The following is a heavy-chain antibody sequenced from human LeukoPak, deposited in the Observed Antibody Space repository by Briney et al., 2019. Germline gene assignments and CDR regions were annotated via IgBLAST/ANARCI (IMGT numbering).Heavy chain of an antibody. CDR2: IYYRGST. V-gene: IGHV4-39*07. J-gene: IGHJ4*02. D-gene: IGHD3-22*01. Sequence: SETPSLTCTVSGGSISSYYWGWIRQPPGKGLEWIGSIYYRGSTYYNPSLKSRVTISVDTSKNQFSLKLSSVTAADTAVYYCARGGPYYYDSSGYFHYWGQGTLVTVSS. CDR3: ARGGPYYYDSSGYFHY. CDR1: GGSISSYY.